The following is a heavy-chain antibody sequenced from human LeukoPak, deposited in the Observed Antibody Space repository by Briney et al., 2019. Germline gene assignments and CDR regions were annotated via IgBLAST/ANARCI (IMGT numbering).Heavy chain of an antibody. J-gene: IGHJ2*01. V-gene: IGHV4-39*07. CDR3: ARGAFDL. CDR1: GGSISSSNSY. CDR2: VFYSGSP. Sequence: MTSETLSLTCTVSGGSISSSNSYWGWIRQPPGQGLEWIGTVFYSGSPYYNPSLKSRVTISMDTSKNQFSLNLTSVTAADTAVYYCARGAFDLWGRGTLVTVSS.